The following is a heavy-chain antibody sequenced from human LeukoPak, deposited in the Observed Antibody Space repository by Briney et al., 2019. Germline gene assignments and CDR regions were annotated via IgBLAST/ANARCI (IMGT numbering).Heavy chain of an antibody. CDR1: GFTFSRYA. CDR3: AKHFPSGEFYFDY. CDR2: ISGSGGRT. V-gene: IGHV3-23*01. Sequence: GGSLRLSCAASGFTFSRYAMSWVRQAPGKGLEWVSAISGSGGRTYYADSMKGRFTISRDNSKNTLYLQMNSPRAEDTAVYYCAKHFPSGEFYFDYWGQGTLVTVSS. D-gene: IGHD1-26*01. J-gene: IGHJ4*02.